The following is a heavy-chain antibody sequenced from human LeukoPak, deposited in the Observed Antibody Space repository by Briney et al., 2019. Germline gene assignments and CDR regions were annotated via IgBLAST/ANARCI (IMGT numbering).Heavy chain of an antibody. J-gene: IGHJ6*03. CDR3: ARAYCSSTSCYGGNYYYYYMDV. D-gene: IGHD2-2*01. Sequence: ASVKVSCKASGYTFTSYYMNWVRQAPGQGLEWMGIINPSGGSTSYAQKFQGRVTMTRDMSTSTVYMELSSLRSEDTAVYYCARAYCSSTSCYGGNYYYYYMDVWGKGTTVTVSS. V-gene: IGHV1-46*01. CDR1: GYTFTSYY. CDR2: INPSGGST.